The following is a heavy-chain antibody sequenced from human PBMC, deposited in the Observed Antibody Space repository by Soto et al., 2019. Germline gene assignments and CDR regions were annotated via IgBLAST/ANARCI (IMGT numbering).Heavy chain of an antibody. Sequence: GGSLRLSCAASGFTFSSYVMHWVRQAPGKGLEWVAVISYDGSNQYYADSVKGRFTISRDNSKNTLYLQMNSLRAEDTAVYYCARDVKDGNLLWSLPNDYWGQGTLVTVSS. J-gene: IGHJ4*02. D-gene: IGHD3-10*01. CDR1: GFTFSSYV. V-gene: IGHV3-30-3*01. CDR3: ARDVKDGNLLWSLPNDY. CDR2: ISYDGSNQ.